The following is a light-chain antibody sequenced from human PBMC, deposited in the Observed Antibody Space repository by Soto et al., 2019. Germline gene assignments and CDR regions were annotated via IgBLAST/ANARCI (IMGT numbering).Light chain of an antibody. CDR3: QQYNSYPYT. Sequence: DIQMTQSPSTLSASVGDRVTITCRASQSISTWLAWYQQEPGKAPKLLIHKASSLQSGVPSRFSGSGSGTDFTLTISSLHPDDFATYYCQQYNSYPYTFGGGTKVDIK. CDR1: QSISTW. V-gene: IGKV1-5*03. CDR2: KAS. J-gene: IGKJ4*01.